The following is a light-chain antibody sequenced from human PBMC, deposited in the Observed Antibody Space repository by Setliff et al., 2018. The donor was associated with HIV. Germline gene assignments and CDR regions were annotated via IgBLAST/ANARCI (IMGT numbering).Light chain of an antibody. J-gene: IGLJ3*02. V-gene: IGLV2-14*01. CDR1: SSDVGGYNH. CDR3: SSYTISSLGVV. CDR2: EVS. Sequence: QSALTQPASVSGSPGQSITISCTGTSSDVGGYNHVPWYQQHPGKAPKLIIYEVSNRPSGVSKRFSASKSGNTASLTISGLQAEDEADYYCSSYTISSLGVVFGGGTQLTVL.